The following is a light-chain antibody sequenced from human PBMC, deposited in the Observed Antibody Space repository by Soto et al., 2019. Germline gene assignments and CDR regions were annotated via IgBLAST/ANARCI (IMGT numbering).Light chain of an antibody. V-gene: IGKV1-33*01. CDR2: EAS. CDR1: QDISNY. J-gene: IGKJ4*01. Sequence: DIQMTQSPSSLSASVGDRVTITCQASQDISNYLNWYQQKPGKAPKLLMYEASKLETGVPSRFSGSVSQTDFPFTISGLQPEDTATYYCQQYENPLRTFGGGTKVEIK. CDR3: QQYENPLRT.